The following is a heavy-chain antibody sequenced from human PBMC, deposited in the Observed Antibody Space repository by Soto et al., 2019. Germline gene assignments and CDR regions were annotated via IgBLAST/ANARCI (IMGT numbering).Heavy chain of an antibody. J-gene: IGHJ4*02. CDR2: IGGSDGAT. Sequence: EVQLLESGGGLVQPGGSLRLSCAASGFYYSIYAMNWVRQAPGKGLEWVSGIGGSDGATYFADSVKGRFTISRDNSKNTVYLQMNSLSAEDTAVYYCAKGGTYHIGNFDSWGQGTLVTVSS. CDR3: AKGGTYHIGNFDS. CDR1: GFYYSIYA. V-gene: IGHV3-23*01. D-gene: IGHD1-1*01.